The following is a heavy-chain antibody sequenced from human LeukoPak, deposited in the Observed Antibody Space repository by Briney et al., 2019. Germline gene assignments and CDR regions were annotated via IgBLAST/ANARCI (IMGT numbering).Heavy chain of an antibody. CDR1: GFTFSTYA. V-gene: IGHV3-23*01. CDR2: IGGSGCSS. Sequence: PGGSLRLSCAASGFTFSTYAMSWVRQAPGMGLEWVSAIGGSGCSSYYADSVKGRFTISRDNSKNTLYLQMNSLRAEDTAVYYCAKTLSLDVWGQGTTVTVSS. CDR3: AKTLSLDV. J-gene: IGHJ6*02.